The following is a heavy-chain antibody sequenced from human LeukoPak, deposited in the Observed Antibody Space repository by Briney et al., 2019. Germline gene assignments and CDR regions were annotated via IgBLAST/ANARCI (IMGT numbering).Heavy chain of an antibody. D-gene: IGHD6-6*01. V-gene: IGHV1-69*05. CDR2: IIPIFGTA. J-gene: IGHJ6*03. CDR3: ARVKVVAARYYYMDV. CDR1: GGTFSSYA. Sequence: SVKVSCKASGGTFSSYAISWVRQAPGQGLEWMGGIIPIFGTANYAQKFQSRVTITTDESTSTAYMELSSLRSEDTAVYYCARVKVVAARYYYMDVWGKGTTVTVSS.